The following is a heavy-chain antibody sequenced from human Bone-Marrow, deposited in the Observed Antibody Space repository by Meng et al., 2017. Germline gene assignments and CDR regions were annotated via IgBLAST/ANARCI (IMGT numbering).Heavy chain of an antibody. CDR2: INTGNGNT. CDR3: ARARDRDSRGYYYVDYYYGMDV. J-gene: IGHJ6*02. CDR1: GYTFTSYA. Sequence: ASVKVSCKASGYTFTSYAMHWVRQAPGQRLEWMGWINTGNGNTKYSQKFQGRVTITRDTSASTAYMELSRLRSDDTAVYYCARARDRDSRGYYYVDYYYGMDVWGQGTTVTVSS. V-gene: IGHV1-3*04. D-gene: IGHD3-22*01.